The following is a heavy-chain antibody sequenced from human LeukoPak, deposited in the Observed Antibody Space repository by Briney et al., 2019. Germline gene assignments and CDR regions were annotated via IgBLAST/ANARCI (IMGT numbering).Heavy chain of an antibody. V-gene: IGHV1-18*01. Sequence: ASVKVSCKASGYTFTSYGISWVRQAPGQGLEWMGWISAYNGNTNYAQKLQGRDTMTTDTSTSTAYMELRSLRSDDTAVYYCARASEQWLVLGGVDYWGQGTLVTVSS. D-gene: IGHD6-19*01. CDR1: GYTFTSYG. CDR2: ISAYNGNT. CDR3: ARASEQWLVLGGVDY. J-gene: IGHJ4*02.